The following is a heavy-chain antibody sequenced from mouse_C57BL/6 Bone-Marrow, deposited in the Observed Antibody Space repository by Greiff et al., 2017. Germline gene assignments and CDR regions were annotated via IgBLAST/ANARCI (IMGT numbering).Heavy chain of an antibody. D-gene: IGHD4-1*01. J-gene: IGHJ3*01. CDR1: GYTFTSYG. CDR2: IYPRSGNT. CDR3: ARHWDGAWFAY. V-gene: IGHV1-81*01. Sequence: VQLQQSGAELARPGASVKLSCKAFGYTFTSYGISWVKQRTGQGLEWIGEIYPRSGNTYYNEKFKGKATLTADKSSSTAYMELRSLTSEDSAVYFCARHWDGAWFAYWGQGTLVTVSA.